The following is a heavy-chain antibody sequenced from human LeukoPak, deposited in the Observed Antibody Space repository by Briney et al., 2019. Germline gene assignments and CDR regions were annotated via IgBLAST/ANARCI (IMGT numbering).Heavy chain of an antibody. CDR2: IKVDGSEE. V-gene: IGHV3-7*05. CDR3: ARDSGDRTVDY. CDR1: GXTFSSFW. D-gene: IGHD3-10*01. J-gene: IGHJ4*02. Sequence: GGSLRLSCAASGXTFSSFWMSWVRQTPGKGQEWVANIKVDGSEEYYVDSVKGRFTISRDNARNSLYLQMNSLGAEDTAVYYCARDSGDRTVDYWGQGTLVTVSS.